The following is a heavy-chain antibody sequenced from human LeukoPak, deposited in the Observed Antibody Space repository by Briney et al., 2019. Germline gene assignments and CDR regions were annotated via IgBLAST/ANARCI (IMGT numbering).Heavy chain of an antibody. V-gene: IGHV4-59*01. CDR2: ISYSGST. CDR1: CGFISCYY. Sequence: PSETLSLTCTVSCGFISCYYWSWIPPPPGKGLGWIGYISYSGSTNFNPSLKSRVTISVDTSKNQFSLKLSSVTAADTAVYYCAREGTAGTNLNWFDPWGQGTLVTVSS. CDR3: AREGTAGTNLNWFDP. D-gene: IGHD1-1*01. J-gene: IGHJ5*02.